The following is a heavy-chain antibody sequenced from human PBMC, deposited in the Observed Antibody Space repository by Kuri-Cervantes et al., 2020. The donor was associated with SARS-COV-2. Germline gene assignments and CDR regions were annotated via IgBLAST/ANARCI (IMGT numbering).Heavy chain of an antibody. CDR2: MNPDSGNT. V-gene: IGHV1-8*02. D-gene: IGHD1-14*01. CDR3: ARRHHFSSWFDP. CDR1: GYTFNIHY. Sequence: ASVKVSCTTSGYTFNIHYIDWVRQATGQGLEWMGWMNPDSGNTGYAQKFQGRITMSSNTSITTAYIELSSLTSEDTAVYYCARRHHFSSWFDPWGQGTWVTVSS. J-gene: IGHJ5*02.